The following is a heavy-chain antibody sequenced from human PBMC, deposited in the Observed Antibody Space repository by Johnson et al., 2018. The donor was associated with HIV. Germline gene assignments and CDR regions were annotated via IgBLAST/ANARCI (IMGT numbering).Heavy chain of an antibody. J-gene: IGHJ3*02. D-gene: IGHD3-10*01. Sequence: VLLVESGGGLVQPWGSLRLSCAASGFTVSSNYMSWVRQAPGTGLEWVSVIYSGGSTYYADSVKGRFTISRDNSKNTLYLQMNSLRAEDTALYYCARDSMVQGVMWAFDIWGQGTMVTVSS. CDR2: IYSGGST. CDR3: ARDSMVQGVMWAFDI. CDR1: GFTVSSNY. V-gene: IGHV3-66*01.